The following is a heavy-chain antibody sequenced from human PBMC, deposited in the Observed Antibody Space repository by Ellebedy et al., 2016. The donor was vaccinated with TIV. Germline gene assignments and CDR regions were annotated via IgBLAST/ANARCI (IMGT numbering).Heavy chain of an antibody. V-gene: IGHV1-2*04. CDR2: INPNSGGT. D-gene: IGHD6-13*01. Sequence: ASVKVFCKASGYTFTGYYMHWVRQAPGQGLEWMGWINPNSGGTNYAQKFQGWVTMTRDTSISTAYMELSRLRSDDTAVYYCARGSSSRWYVAFDIWGQGTMVTVSS. J-gene: IGHJ3*02. CDR1: GYTFTGYY. CDR3: ARGSSSRWYVAFDI.